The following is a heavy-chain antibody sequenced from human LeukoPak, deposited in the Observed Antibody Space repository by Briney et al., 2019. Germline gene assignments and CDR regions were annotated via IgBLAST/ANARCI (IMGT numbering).Heavy chain of an antibody. V-gene: IGHV1-2*02. CDR2: INPNSGGT. D-gene: IGHD3-22*01. J-gene: IGHJ4*02. CDR3: ARDGDYDSSGYPIDY. Sequence: ASVKVSCKASGYTFTGYYMHWVRQAPGQGLEWMGWINPNSGGTNYAQKFQGRVTMTRDTSISTAYMELSRLRSDDTAVDYCARDGDYDSSGYPIDYWGQGTLVTVSS. CDR1: GYTFTGYY.